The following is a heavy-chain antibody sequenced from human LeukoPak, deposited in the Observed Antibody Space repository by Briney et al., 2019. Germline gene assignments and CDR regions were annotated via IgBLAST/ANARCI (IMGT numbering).Heavy chain of an antibody. CDR2: TYYSGST. Sequence: SETLSLTCTVSGGSISSGDYYWSWIRQPPGKGLEWIGYTYYSGSTYYNPSLKSRVTISVDTSKNQFSLKLSSVTAADTAVYYCARVGMAAPDVWFDPWGQGTLVTVSS. V-gene: IGHV4-30-4*01. CDR1: GGSISSGDYY. CDR3: ARVGMAAPDVWFDP. D-gene: IGHD5-24*01. J-gene: IGHJ5*02.